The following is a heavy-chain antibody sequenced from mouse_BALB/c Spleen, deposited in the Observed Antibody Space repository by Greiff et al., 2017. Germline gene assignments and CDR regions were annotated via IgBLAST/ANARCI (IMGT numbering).Heavy chain of an antibody. Sequence: EVQVVESGGGLVKPGGSLKLSCAASGFTFSSYAMSWVRQTPEKRLEWVASISSGGSTYYPDSVKGRFTISRDNARNILYLQMSSLRSEDTAMYYCASYYGSSYYFDYWGQGTTLTVSS. CDR2: ISSGGST. J-gene: IGHJ2*01. V-gene: IGHV5-6-5*01. CDR1: GFTFSSYA. D-gene: IGHD1-1*01. CDR3: ASYYGSSYYFDY.